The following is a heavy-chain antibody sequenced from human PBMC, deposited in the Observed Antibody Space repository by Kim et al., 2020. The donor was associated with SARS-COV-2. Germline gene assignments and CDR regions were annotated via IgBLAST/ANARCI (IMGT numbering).Heavy chain of an antibody. CDR1: GFSLTNSRVA. J-gene: IGHJ5*02. V-gene: IGHV2-5*02. CDR3: AHRRQPWDGDWFDT. D-gene: IGHD1-1*01. CDR2: IYGDDDN. Sequence: SGPTLVNPTQTLTLTCTFSGFSLTNSRVAVGRIRQPPGKALEWLAIIYGDDDNHYSPSLQSRLTITKDTSKNQVVLIMTNMDPVDTGTYFCAHRRQPWDGDWFDTWGQGTLVTVSS.